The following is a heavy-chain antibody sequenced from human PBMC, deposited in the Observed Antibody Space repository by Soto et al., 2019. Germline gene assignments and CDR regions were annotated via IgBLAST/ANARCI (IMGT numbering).Heavy chain of an antibody. V-gene: IGHV3-23*01. J-gene: IGHJ6*02. CDR3: AKDGWFGEVTIRGDYYYGMDV. D-gene: IGHD3-10*01. CDR1: GFTFRSYA. CDR2: ISGSGGST. Sequence: VGSLRLSCGVAGFTFRSYAMSWVSQAKGKGLEWVSAISGSGGSTYYADSVKGRFTISRDNSKNTLYLQMNSLRAEDTAVYYCAKDGWFGEVTIRGDYYYGMDVWGQGTTVTVSS.